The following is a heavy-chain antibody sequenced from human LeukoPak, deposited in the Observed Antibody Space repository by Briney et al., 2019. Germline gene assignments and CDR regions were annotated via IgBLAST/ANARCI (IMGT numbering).Heavy chain of an antibody. CDR1: GGSIISNY. D-gene: IGHD3-3*01. CDR3: ARGLWNGYYTDY. Sequence: SETLSLTCTVSGGSIISNYWSWIRQSAGTGLEWIGRIYGSGITDYNPSLKSRVTMSLDTSRKQFSLRLTSVTAADMAVYYCARGLWNGYYTDYWGQGTLVTVSS. V-gene: IGHV4-4*07. CDR2: IYGSGIT. J-gene: IGHJ4*02.